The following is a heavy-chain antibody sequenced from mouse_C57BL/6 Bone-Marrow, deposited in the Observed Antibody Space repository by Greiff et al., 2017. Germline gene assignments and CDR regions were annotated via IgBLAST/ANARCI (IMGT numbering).Heavy chain of an antibody. D-gene: IGHD2-3*01. J-gene: IGHJ4*01. CDR1: GYTFTSYG. V-gene: IGHV1-81*01. Sequence: VQVEESGAELARPGASVKLSCKASGYTFTSYGISWVKQRTGQGLEWIGEIYPRSGNTYYNEKFKGKATLTADKSSSTAYMELRSLTSEDSAVYFCAVLSIAMDYWGQGTSVTVAS. CDR3: AVLSIAMDY. CDR2: IYPRSGNT.